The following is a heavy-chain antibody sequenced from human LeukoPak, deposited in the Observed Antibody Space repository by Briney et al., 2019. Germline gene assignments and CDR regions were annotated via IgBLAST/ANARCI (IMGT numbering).Heavy chain of an antibody. J-gene: IGHJ6*02. D-gene: IGHD3-22*01. CDR1: GFTFSSYW. CDR2: INSDGSST. Sequence: GGSLGLSCAASGFTFSSYWMHWVRQAPVKGLVWVSRINSDGSSTSYADSVKGRFTISRDNAKNTLYLQMNSLRAEDTAVYYCAREPPYYDSSGLYYYYGMDVWGQGTTVTVSS. V-gene: IGHV3-74*01. CDR3: AREPPYYDSSGLYYYYGMDV.